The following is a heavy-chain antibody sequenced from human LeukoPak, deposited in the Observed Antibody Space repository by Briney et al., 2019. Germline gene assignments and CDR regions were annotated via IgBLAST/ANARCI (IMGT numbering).Heavy chain of an antibody. J-gene: IGHJ4*02. CDR2: INQDDTRN. Sequence: GGSLRLSCTASGFSFSTSWMTWVRQAPGTGLEWVAHINQDDTRNNYVDSVKGRFTISRDNSNNLVYLQMNNLRAEDTAEYYCAKRARYNSARATDFDSWGQGTQVTVSS. CDR3: AKRARYNSARATDFDS. V-gene: IGHV3-7*03. D-gene: IGHD6-19*01. CDR1: GFSFSTSW.